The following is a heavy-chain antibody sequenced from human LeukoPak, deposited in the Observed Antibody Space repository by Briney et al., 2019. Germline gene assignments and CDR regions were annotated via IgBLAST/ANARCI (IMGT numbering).Heavy chain of an antibody. Sequence: GGSLRLSCAASGFTFSRHWMSWVRQTPGKGLERVAHMNQDGSAIYYVDSVKGLFTISRDNAKNSLCLQMTGLTVADTAVYYCARTVPGYPDDYFDYWGQGTLVTVSS. CDR3: ARTVPGYPDDYFDY. CDR2: MNQDGSAI. V-gene: IGHV3-7*01. J-gene: IGHJ4*02. CDR1: GFTFSRHW. D-gene: IGHD6-19*01.